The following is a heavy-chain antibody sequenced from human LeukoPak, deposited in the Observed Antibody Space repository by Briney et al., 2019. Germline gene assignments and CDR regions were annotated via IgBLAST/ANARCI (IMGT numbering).Heavy chain of an antibody. V-gene: IGHV4-39*07. CDR2: IYYSGST. CDR1: GGSISSSSYY. Sequence: SETLSLTCTVSGGSISSSSYYWGWIRQPPGKGLEWIGSIYYSGSTYYNPSLKSRVTISVDTSKNQFSLKLSSVTAADTAVYYCARGWVVVAAPFDYWGQGTLVTVSS. CDR3: ARGWVVVAAPFDY. J-gene: IGHJ4*02. D-gene: IGHD2-15*01.